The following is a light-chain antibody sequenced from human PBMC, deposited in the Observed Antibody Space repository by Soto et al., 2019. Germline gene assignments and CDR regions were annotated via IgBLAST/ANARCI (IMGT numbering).Light chain of an antibody. J-gene: IGKJ3*01. CDR3: QPATSLPHP. CDR1: QRISSW. Sequence: DIQMTQSPSSVSASVGDRVTITCRATQRISSWLAWYQQKPGKAPKLLIYAASTLQSGVPSRFSGSGSGTEFTLHIHILQPEDFATNYCQPATSLPHPFGHGTKGDIK. V-gene: IGKV1-12*01. CDR2: AAS.